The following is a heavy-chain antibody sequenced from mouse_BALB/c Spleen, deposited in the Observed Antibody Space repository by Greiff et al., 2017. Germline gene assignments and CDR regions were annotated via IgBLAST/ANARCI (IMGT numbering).Heavy chain of an antibody. CDR2: IYPGSGST. V-gene: IGHV1S22*01. D-gene: IGHD1-1*01. Sequence: LKQPGSELVRPGASVKLSCKASGYTFTSYWMHWVKQRPGQGLEWIGNIYPGSGSTNYDEKFKSKATLTVDTSSSTAYMQLSSLTSEDSAVYYCTSHYYGSSGLYYFDYWGQGTTLTVSS. CDR1: GYTFTSYW. CDR3: TSHYYGSSGLYYFDY. J-gene: IGHJ2*01.